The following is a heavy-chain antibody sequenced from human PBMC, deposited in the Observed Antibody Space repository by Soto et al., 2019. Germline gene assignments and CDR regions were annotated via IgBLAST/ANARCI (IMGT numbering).Heavy chain of an antibody. CDR2: TYYRSKWYN. V-gene: IGHV6-1*01. Sequence: SQTLSLTCAISGDSVSSNSAAWNWIRQSPSRGLEWLGRTYYRSKWYNDYAVSVKSRITINPDTSKNQFSLQLNSVTPEDTAVYYCARGGQWLETGYYYYYGMDVWGQGTTGTVSS. J-gene: IGHJ6*02. D-gene: IGHD6-19*01. CDR1: GDSVSSNSAA. CDR3: ARGGQWLETGYYYYYGMDV.